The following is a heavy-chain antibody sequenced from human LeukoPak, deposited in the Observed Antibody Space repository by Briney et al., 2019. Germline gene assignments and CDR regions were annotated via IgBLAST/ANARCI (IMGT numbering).Heavy chain of an antibody. CDR3: ARVPIVGATVNYFDY. J-gene: IGHJ4*02. CDR2: ISGSGGST. Sequence: GGSLRLSCAASGFAFSSYAMSWVRQAPGKGLEWVSAISGSGGSTYYADSVKGRFTISRDNAKNSLYLQMNSLRAEDTAVYYCARVPIVGATVNYFDYWGQGTLVTVSS. CDR1: GFAFSSYA. D-gene: IGHD1-26*01. V-gene: IGHV3-23*01.